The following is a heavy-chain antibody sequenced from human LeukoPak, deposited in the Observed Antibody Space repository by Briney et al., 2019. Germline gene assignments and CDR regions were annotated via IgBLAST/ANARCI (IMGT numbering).Heavy chain of an antibody. V-gene: IGHV1-69*06. CDR3: TGYCSSTSCYPVDY. CDR2: IIPIFGTA. D-gene: IGHD2-2*01. J-gene: IGHJ4*02. CDR1: GGTFSNYA. Sequence: GASVKVSCKASGGTFSNYAISWVRQAPGQGLEWMGRIIPIFGTANYAQKFQGRVTITADKSTSTAYMELSSLRSEDTAVYYCTGYCSSTSCYPVDYWGQGTLVTVSS.